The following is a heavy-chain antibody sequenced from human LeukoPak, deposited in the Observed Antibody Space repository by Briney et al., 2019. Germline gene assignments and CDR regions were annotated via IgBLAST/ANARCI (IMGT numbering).Heavy chain of an antibody. Sequence: GGSLRLSCAASGFTFDDYAMHWVRQAPGKGLEWVSGISWNSGSIGYADSVKGRFTISRDNAKNSLYLQMNSLRAEDTALYYCAKGAGFDLDYYYYMDVWAKGPRSPSP. D-gene: IGHD3-10*01. CDR1: GFTFDDYA. V-gene: IGHV3-9*01. CDR3: AKGAGFDLDYYYYMDV. J-gene: IGHJ6*03. CDR2: ISWNSGSI.